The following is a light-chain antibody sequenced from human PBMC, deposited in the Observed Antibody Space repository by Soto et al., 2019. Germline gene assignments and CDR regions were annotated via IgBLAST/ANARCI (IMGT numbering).Light chain of an antibody. V-gene: IGLV2-14*01. CDR1: SSDVGGYNY. Sequence: QSALTQPASVSGSPGQSITISCTGTSSDVGGYNYVSWYQQHPGKAPKLMIYEVSNRPSGVSNRFSGSKSGNTASLTISGLQAEDEDDYYCSSYTSSSIDYVFVTGTKVTVL. CDR3: SSYTSSSIDYV. J-gene: IGLJ1*01. CDR2: EVS.